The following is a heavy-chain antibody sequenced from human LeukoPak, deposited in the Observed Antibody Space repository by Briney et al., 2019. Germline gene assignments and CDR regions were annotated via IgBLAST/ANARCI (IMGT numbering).Heavy chain of an antibody. CDR3: ARVGVGIYDSSGYYYPPAAFDI. CDR2: IYTSGST. D-gene: IGHD3-22*01. CDR1: GGSISSGSYY. V-gene: IGHV4-61*02. J-gene: IGHJ3*02. Sequence: PSETLSLTCTVSGGSISSGSYYWSWFRQPAEKGLEWIGRIYTSGSTYYNPSLKSRVTISADTSKNQFSLNVSSVTAADTAVYYCARVGVGIYDSSGYYYPPAAFDIWGQGTMVTVSS.